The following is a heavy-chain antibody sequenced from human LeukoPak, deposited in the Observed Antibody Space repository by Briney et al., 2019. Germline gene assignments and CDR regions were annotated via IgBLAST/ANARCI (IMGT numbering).Heavy chain of an antibody. D-gene: IGHD3-22*01. CDR1: GGSISSTSYY. V-gene: IGHV4-39*02. Sequence: SETLSLTCTVSGGSISSTSYYWGWIRQPPRKGLEWIGSIYYSGSTYYNPSLKSRVTISVDTSKNHFSLKLSSVTAADTAVYYCARRGDYYDSSGFTYWYFDLWGRGTLVTVSS. CDR3: ARRGDYYDSSGFTYWYFDL. J-gene: IGHJ2*01. CDR2: IYYSGST.